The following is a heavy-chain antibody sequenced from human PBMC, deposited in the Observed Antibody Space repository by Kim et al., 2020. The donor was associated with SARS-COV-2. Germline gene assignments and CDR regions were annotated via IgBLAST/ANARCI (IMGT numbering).Heavy chain of an antibody. CDR2: IYTSGST. V-gene: IGHV4-61*02. CDR3: ARANQYQPHFDY. Sequence: SETLSLTCTVSGGSISSGSYYWSWIRQPAGKGLEWIGRIYTSGSTNYNPSLKSRVTISVDTSKNQFSLKLSSVTAADTAVYYCARANQYQPHFDYWGQGTLVTVSS. D-gene: IGHD2-2*01. CDR1: GGSISSGSYY. J-gene: IGHJ4*02.